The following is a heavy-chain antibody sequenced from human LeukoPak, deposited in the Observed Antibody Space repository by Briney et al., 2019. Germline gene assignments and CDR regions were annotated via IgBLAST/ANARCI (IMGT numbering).Heavy chain of an antibody. D-gene: IGHD6-6*01. CDR3: ARDSGFGQLDLAY. Sequence: SETLSLTCTVSGGSISSYYWSWIRQPPGKGLEWIGYIYYSGSTNYNPSLKSRVTISVDPSKNQFSLKLSSVTAADTAVYYCARDSGFGQLDLAYWGQGTLVTVSS. V-gene: IGHV4-59*01. CDR1: GGSISSYY. J-gene: IGHJ4*02. CDR2: IYYSGST.